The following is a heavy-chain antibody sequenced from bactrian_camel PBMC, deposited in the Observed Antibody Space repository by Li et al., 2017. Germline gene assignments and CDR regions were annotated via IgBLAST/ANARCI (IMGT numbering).Heavy chain of an antibody. CDR2: IRHDGTI. Sequence: VQLVESGGGSVQAGGSLKLSCTASGFTFAGGDMGWYRQAPGSTCESVSSIRHDGTIYYADSVQDRFTISKDNGKNTLYLQMNTLKPEDTAMYYCAAPGRYYCPSWRANNFQYWGQGTQVTVS. CDR3: AAPGRYYCPSWRANNFQY. D-gene: IGHD7*01. J-gene: IGHJ4*01. V-gene: IGHV3S55*01. CDR1: GFTFAGGD.